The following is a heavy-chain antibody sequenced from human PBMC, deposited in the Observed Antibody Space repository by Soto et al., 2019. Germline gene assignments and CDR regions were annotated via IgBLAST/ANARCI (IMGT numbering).Heavy chain of an antibody. Sequence: ASVKVSCKASGCTFSSYAISWVRQAPGQGLEWMGGIIPIFGTANYAQKFQGRVTITADRSTSTAYMELSSLRSEDTAVYYCASLTFIAAAGFYYYYGMDVWGQGTTVTVSS. D-gene: IGHD6-13*01. J-gene: IGHJ6*02. CDR2: IIPIFGTA. V-gene: IGHV1-69*06. CDR1: GCTFSSYA. CDR3: ASLTFIAAAGFYYYYGMDV.